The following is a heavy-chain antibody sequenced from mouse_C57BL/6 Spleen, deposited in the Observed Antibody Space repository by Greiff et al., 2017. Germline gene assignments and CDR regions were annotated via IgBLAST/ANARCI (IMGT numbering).Heavy chain of an antibody. CDR2: IYPGDGDT. D-gene: IGHD1-1*01. CDR3: ARGTTVVPYYFDY. V-gene: IGHV1-80*01. Sequence: QVQLQQSGAELVKPGASVKISCKASGYAFSSYWMNWVKQRPGKGLEWIGQIYPGDGDTNYNGKFKGKATLTEDKSSSTAYMQLSSLTSEDSAVYFCARGTTVVPYYFDYWGQGTTLTVSS. J-gene: IGHJ2*01. CDR1: GYAFSSYW.